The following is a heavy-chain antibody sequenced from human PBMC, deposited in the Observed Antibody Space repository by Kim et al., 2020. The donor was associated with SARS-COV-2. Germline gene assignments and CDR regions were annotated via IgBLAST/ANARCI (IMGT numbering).Heavy chain of an antibody. D-gene: IGHD3-16*02. J-gene: IGHJ4*02. Sequence: SETLSLTCTVSGYSISSGYYWGWIRQPPGKGLEWIGSIYHSGSTYYNPSLKSRVTISVDTSKNQFSLKLSSVTAADTAVYYCARDSRGYDYVWGSYRQDSSLDYWGQGTLVTVSS. CDR3: ARDSRGYDYVWGSYRQDSSLDY. V-gene: IGHV4-38-2*02. CDR2: IYHSGST. CDR1: GYSISSGYY.